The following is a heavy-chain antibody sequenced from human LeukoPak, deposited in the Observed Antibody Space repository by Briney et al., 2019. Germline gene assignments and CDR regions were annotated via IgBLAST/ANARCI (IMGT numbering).Heavy chain of an antibody. J-gene: IGHJ4*02. D-gene: IGHD6-19*01. CDR2: ISSSGSTI. CDR1: GFTFSDYY. CDR3: ARDPLRGIAVAGHEDY. Sequence: GGSPRLSCAASGFTFSDYYMSWIRQAPGKGLEWVSYISSSGSTIYYADSVKGRFTISRDNANNSLYLQMNSLRAEDTAVYYCARDPLRGIAVAGHEDYWGQGTLVTVSS. V-gene: IGHV3-11*04.